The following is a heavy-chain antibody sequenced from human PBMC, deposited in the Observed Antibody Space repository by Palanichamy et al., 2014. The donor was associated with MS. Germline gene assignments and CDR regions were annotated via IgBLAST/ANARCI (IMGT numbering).Heavy chain of an antibody. CDR3: AKGSLGSYFAFDI. CDR2: ISGSGGTT. Sequence: ELQLLESGGGLVQPGGSLRLSCAASGFIFRNFGMSWVRQAPGKGLEWVSGISGSGGTTYYAGSLKGRLTISRDNSANTVHLQMNSLRADDTATYYCAKGSLGSYFAFDIWGQGTRVAVS. D-gene: IGHD3-10*01. CDR1: GFIFRNFG. V-gene: IGHV3-23*01. J-gene: IGHJ3*02.